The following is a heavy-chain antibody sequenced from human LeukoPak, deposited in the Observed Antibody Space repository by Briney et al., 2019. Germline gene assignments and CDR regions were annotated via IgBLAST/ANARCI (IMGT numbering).Heavy chain of an antibody. Sequence: APVKVSCKASGYTFTGYYMHWVRQAPGQGLEWMGWINPNSGGTNYAQKFQGRVTMTRDTSISTAYMELSRLRSDDTAVYYCARDRIAAAGFGFDPWGQGTLVTVSS. CDR1: GYTFTGYY. D-gene: IGHD6-13*01. CDR2: INPNSGGT. V-gene: IGHV1-2*02. J-gene: IGHJ5*02. CDR3: ARDRIAAAGFGFDP.